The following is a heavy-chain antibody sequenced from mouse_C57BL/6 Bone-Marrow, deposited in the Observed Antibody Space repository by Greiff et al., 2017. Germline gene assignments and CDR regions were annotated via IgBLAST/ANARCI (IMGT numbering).Heavy chain of an antibody. Sequence: QVQLQQSGAELVKPGASVKLSCKASGYTFTEYTIHWVKQRSGQGLEWIGWFYPGSGSIKYNEKFKDKATLTADKSSSTVYMELSRLTSEDSAVYFCARHEDDYYSNYGDAMDYWGQGTSVTVSS. J-gene: IGHJ4*01. V-gene: IGHV1-62-2*01. CDR1: GYTFTEYT. CDR2: FYPGSGSI. CDR3: ARHEDDYYSNYGDAMDY. D-gene: IGHD2-5*01.